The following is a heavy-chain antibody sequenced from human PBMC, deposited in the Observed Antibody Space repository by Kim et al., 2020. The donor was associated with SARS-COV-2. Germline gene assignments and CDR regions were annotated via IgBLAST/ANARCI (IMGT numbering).Heavy chain of an antibody. J-gene: IGHJ4*02. V-gene: IGHV1-69*04. CDR2: ISTILGIA. Sequence: AVKVSCKASGGTFSSYAMSWVRQAVGQGREWMGRISTILGIANYAQKFQGRVTITADKSTSTAYMELSSLRSEDTAVYYCARGNYDSSGYYGDYGGQGT. D-gene: IGHD3-22*01. CDR3: ARGNYDSSGYYGDY. CDR1: GGTFSSYA.